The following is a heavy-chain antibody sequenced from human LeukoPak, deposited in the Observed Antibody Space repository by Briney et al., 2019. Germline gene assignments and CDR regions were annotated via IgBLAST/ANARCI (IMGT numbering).Heavy chain of an antibody. CDR3: ARDLLNDFWRGYWSYFDY. CDR1: GFTFTSSA. Sequence: EASVKVSCKASGFTFTSSAVQWVRQARGQRLEWIGWIVVGSGNTNYAQKFQGRVTITRDTSTSTVYMELSSLRSEDTAVYYCARDLLNDFWRGYWSYFDYWGQGSLVTVSS. CDR2: IVVGSGNT. J-gene: IGHJ4*02. V-gene: IGHV1-58*01. D-gene: IGHD3-3*01.